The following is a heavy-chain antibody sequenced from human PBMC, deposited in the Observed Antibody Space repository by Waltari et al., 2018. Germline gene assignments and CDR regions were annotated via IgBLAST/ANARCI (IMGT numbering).Heavy chain of an antibody. CDR3: ARVTAVTGTGGMDV. CDR1: GGSISSLSYY. Sequence: QVQLQESGPGLVKPSQTLSLTCTVSGGSISSLSYYWRWVRQPPGKGLEWIGYVYSSVSTYHNPSLMTRVDISKHTATNQFSLKLTSVTAADTAGYYCARVTAVTGTGGMDVWGQGTTVIVSS. CDR2: VYSSVST. J-gene: IGHJ6*02. D-gene: IGHD6-19*01. V-gene: IGHV4-30-4*01.